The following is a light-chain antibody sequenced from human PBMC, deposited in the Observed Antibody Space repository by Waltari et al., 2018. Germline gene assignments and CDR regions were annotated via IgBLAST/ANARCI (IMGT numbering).Light chain of an antibody. CDR3: QSYDSSLSGFYV. Sequence: QSVLTQPPSVSGAPGQTVTISCPGTYSNVGAGYAVHWYQQVPGAAPKLLIFGNNNRPSGVPDRFSGSKSGASASLAITGLQADDEADYFCQSYDSSLSGFYVFGSGTKVTVL. V-gene: IGLV1-40*01. CDR2: GNN. CDR1: YSNVGAGYA. J-gene: IGLJ1*01.